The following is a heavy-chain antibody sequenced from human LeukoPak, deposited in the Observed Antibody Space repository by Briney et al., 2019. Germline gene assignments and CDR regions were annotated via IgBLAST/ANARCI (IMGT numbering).Heavy chain of an antibody. V-gene: IGHV3-48*01. CDR3: ARVWDSSGYYSYYYMDV. D-gene: IGHD3-22*01. CDR1: GFTFSSYE. J-gene: IGHJ6*03. CDR2: ISSSSSSTI. Sequence: PGGSLRLSCAASGFTFSSYEMNWVRQAPGKGLEWVSYISSSSSSTIYYADSVKGRFTISRDNAKNSLYLQMNSLRAEDTAVYYCARVWDSSGYYSYYYMDVWGKGTTVTVSS.